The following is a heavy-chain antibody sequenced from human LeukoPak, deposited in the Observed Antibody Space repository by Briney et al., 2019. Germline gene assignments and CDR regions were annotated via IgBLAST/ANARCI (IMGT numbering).Heavy chain of an antibody. V-gene: IGHV4-31*03. Sequence: SEALSLTCTVSGGSISSGDYYWSWIRQHPGKGLEWIGYIYYTGGTYYNPSLRSRVTISVDTFKNQFSLKLSSVTAADTAVYYCARNFRTDQFDYWGQGALVTVSS. CDR1: GGSISSGDYY. J-gene: IGHJ4*02. CDR3: ARNFRTDQFDY. CDR2: IYYTGGT. D-gene: IGHD3/OR15-3a*01.